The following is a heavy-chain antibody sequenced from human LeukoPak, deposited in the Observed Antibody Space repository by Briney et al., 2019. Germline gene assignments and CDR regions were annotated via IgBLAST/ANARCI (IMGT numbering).Heavy chain of an antibody. Sequence: PSETLSLTCTVSGDSISSSNSYWGWIRQPPGKGLEWIGSIYYSGNTYYNASLQSRVTISIDMSKNQFSLRLSSVTAADTAMYYCVKSGGYGLIDYWGQGTLVTVSS. J-gene: IGHJ4*02. V-gene: IGHV4-39*01. CDR2: IYYSGNT. D-gene: IGHD6-19*01. CDR3: VKSGGYGLIDY. CDR1: GDSISSSNSY.